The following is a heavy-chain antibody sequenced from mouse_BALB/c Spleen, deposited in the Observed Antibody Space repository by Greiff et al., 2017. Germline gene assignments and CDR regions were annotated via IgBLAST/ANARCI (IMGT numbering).Heavy chain of an antibody. D-gene: IGHD2-2*01. CDR3: ARSDYGYDGGYYYAMDY. CDR2: ILPGSGST. V-gene: IGHV1-9*01. CDR1: GYTFSSYW. J-gene: IGHJ4*01. Sequence: VRLHQSGAELMKPGASVKISCKATGYTFSSYWIEWVKQRPGHGLEWIGEILPGSGSTNYNEKFKGKATFTADTSSNTAYMQLSSLTSEDSAVYYCARSDYGYDGGYYYAMDYWGQGTSVTVSS.